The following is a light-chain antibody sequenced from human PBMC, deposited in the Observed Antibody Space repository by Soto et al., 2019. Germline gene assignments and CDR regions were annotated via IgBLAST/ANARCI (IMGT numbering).Light chain of an antibody. CDR1: QSIDSW. CDR2: KTS. CDR3: QKYNSPPWT. Sequence: DIQMTQSPSTLSASVGDRVTITCRASQSIDSWLAWYQQKPGKAPKLLIYKTSSLESGVPSRFSGSGSGTEFTLTISSLQPDDFATYYCQKYNSPPWTFGQGTKVEIK. J-gene: IGKJ1*01. V-gene: IGKV1-5*03.